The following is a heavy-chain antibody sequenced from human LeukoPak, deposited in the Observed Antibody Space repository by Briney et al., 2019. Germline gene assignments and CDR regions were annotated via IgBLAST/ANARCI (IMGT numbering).Heavy chain of an antibody. J-gene: IGHJ4*02. Sequence: ASVKVSCKASGGTFSNYDFNWVRQAPGQGLEWMGGIIPISGTPNNAQRFQGRLTISADTSTSTAYMELRGLRSEDTAVYFCARRNSGNDMSRPFENWGQGTLVTVSS. V-gene: IGHV1-69*06. D-gene: IGHD5-12*01. CDR2: IIPISGTP. CDR3: ARRNSGNDMSRPFEN. CDR1: GGTFSNYD.